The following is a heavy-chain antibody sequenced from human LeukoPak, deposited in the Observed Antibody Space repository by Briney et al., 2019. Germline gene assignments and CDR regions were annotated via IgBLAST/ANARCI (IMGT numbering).Heavy chain of an antibody. CDR2: IYYSGST. CDR3: ARYSANYCGSGSYPLDP. D-gene: IGHD3-10*01. V-gene: IGHV4-59*01. Sequence: SETLSLTCTVSGGSISSYYWSWIRQPPGKGLEWIGYIYYSGSTNYNPSLKSRVTISVDTSKNQFSLKLSSVTAADTAVYYCARYSANYCGSGSYPLDPWGQGTLVTVSS. CDR1: GGSISSYY. J-gene: IGHJ5*02.